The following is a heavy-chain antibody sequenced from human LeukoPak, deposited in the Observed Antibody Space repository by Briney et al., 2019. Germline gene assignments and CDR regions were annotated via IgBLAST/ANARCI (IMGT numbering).Heavy chain of an antibody. CDR1: GGTFSSYA. CDR3: ARSSERGVPGTSSYYYYGMDV. D-gene: IGHD6-19*01. Sequence: SVKVSCKASGGTFSSYAISWVRQAPGQGLEWMGRIIPILGIANYAQKFQGRVTITADKSTSTAYMELSSLRSEDTAVYYCARSSERGVPGTSSYYYYGMDVGGQGPTVTVS. V-gene: IGHV1-69*04. J-gene: IGHJ6*02. CDR2: IIPILGIA.